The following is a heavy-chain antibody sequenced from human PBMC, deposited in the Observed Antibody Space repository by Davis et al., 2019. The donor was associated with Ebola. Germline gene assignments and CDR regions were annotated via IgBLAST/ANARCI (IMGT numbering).Heavy chain of an antibody. CDR2: ISGSGGST. CDR3: AKERSYCGGDCYSGAFDY. Sequence: GESLKISCAASGFTFSSYAMSCVRQAPGKGLEWVSAISGSGGSTYYADSVKGRFTISRDNSKNTLYLQMNSLRAEDTAVYYCAKERSYCGGDCYSGAFDYWGQGTLVTVAS. J-gene: IGHJ4*02. CDR1: GFTFSSYA. V-gene: IGHV3-23*01. D-gene: IGHD2-21*01.